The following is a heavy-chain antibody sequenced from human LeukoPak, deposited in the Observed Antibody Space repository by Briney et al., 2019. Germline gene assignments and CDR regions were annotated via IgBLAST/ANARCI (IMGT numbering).Heavy chain of an antibody. J-gene: IGHJ4*02. CDR2: ISGSGESI. CDR1: GFTFSSYG. CDR3: AKERFGLILDY. Sequence: GGSLRLSCAASGFTFSSYGMSWVRQAPGKGLEWVSDISGSGESIYYIDSVKGRFTISRDNSKNTLFLQMNSLRAEDTAVYYCAKERFGLILDYWGQGVLVTVSS. V-gene: IGHV3-23*01. D-gene: IGHD3-16*01.